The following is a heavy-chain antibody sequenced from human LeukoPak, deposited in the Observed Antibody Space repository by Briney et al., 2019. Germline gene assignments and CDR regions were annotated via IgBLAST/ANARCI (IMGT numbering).Heavy chain of an antibody. J-gene: IGHJ4*02. D-gene: IGHD5-18*01. CDR2: IKEDGSEQ. CDR1: GFTFSIYW. V-gene: IGHV3-7*05. CDR3: ATYQGYNYGPFDY. Sequence: GGSLRLSCAPSGFTFSIYWRSGVPQAPGKGREWVANIKEDGSEQYYVDSVKGRFTISRDNAKNSLYLQMNSLRAEDTAVYYCATYQGYNYGPFDYWGQGTLVTVSS.